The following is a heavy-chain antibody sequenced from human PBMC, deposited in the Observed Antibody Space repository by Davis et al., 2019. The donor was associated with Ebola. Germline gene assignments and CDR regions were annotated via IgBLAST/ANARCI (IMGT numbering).Heavy chain of an antibody. D-gene: IGHD4-17*01. CDR2: VYYTGLT. V-gene: IGHV4-61*01. Sequence: SETLSLTCTVSGASISSRRYYWDWVRQPPGKGLEWIGSVYYTGLTTYSPSLKSRLSTSVDTSKNQFSLKLESVTAADTAVYYCARDSSGRYGDSLDIWGQGTMVTVSS. CDR1: GASISSRRYY. CDR3: ARDSSGRYGDSLDI. J-gene: IGHJ3*02.